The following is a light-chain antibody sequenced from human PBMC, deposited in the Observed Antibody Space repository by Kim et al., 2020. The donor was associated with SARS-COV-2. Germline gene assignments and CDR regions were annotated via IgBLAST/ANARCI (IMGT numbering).Light chain of an antibody. Sequence: GQSVTISCTGSSSDVGASTDVSWYRQYPGKAPKLMIYDVNNRPSGVSIRFSGSKSGNTASLTISGLQAEDEADYYCSSYTSTTTQVFGTGTKVTVL. J-gene: IGLJ1*01. V-gene: IGLV2-14*03. CDR1: SSDVGASTD. CDR2: DVN. CDR3: SSYTSTTTQV.